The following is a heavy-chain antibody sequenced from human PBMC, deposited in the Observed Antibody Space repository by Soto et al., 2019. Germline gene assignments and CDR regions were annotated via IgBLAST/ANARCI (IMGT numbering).Heavy chain of an antibody. Sequence: PGGSLRLSCAASGFTFSSYAMSWVRQAPGKGLEWVSAISGSGGSTYYADSVKGRFTISRDNSKNTLYLQMNSLRAEDTAVYYCAKTAPPERYQWLVRNDAFDIWGQGQWSPSPQ. CDR1: GFTFSSYA. CDR2: ISGSGGST. J-gene: IGHJ3*02. CDR3: AKTAPPERYQWLVRNDAFDI. D-gene: IGHD6-19*01. V-gene: IGHV3-23*01.